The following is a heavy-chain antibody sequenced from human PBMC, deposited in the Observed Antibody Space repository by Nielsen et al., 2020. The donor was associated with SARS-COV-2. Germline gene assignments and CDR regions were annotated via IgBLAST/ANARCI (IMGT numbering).Heavy chain of an antibody. CDR3: ARGAAAAHFYFDY. CDR2: INHSGST. Sequence: SETLSLTCAVYGGSFSGYYWSWIRQPPGKGLEWIGEINHSGSTNYNPSLKSRVTISVDTSKNQFSLKLSSVTAADTAMYYCARGAAAAHFYFDYWGQGTLVTVSS. D-gene: IGHD6-13*01. V-gene: IGHV4-34*01. J-gene: IGHJ4*02. CDR1: GGSFSGYY.